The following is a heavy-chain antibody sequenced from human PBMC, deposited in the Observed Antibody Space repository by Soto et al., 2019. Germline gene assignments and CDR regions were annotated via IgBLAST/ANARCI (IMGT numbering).Heavy chain of an antibody. CDR3: ARTAAAGKYYYGMDV. D-gene: IGHD6-13*01. V-gene: IGHV5-51*04. CDR2: IYPGDSDT. Sequence: GESLTISCKGSGYSFNSYWIGWVRQMPGKGLECMGIIYPGDSDTRYSPSFQGQVTISADKPISTAYLQWSSLKASDTAMYYCARTAAAGKYYYGMDVWGQGTTVTVSS. CDR1: GYSFNSYW. J-gene: IGHJ6*02.